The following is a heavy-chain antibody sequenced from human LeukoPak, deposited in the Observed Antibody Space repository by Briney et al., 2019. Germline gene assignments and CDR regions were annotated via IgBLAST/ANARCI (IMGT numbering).Heavy chain of an antibody. CDR1: GGSISSSSYY. D-gene: IGHD3-10*01. J-gene: IGHJ5*02. V-gene: IGHV4-39*01. Sequence: SETLSLTCTVSGGSISSSSYYWGWIRQPPGKGLEWIGSIYYSGSTYYNPSLKSRVTISVDTSKNQFSLKLSSVTAADTAVYYCASSRRITMVRGVIHNWFDPWGQGTLVTVSS. CDR2: IYYSGST. CDR3: ASSRRITMVRGVIHNWFDP.